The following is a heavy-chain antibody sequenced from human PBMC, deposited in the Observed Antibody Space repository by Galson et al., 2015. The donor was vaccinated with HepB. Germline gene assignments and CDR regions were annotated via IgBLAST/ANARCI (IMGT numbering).Heavy chain of an antibody. D-gene: IGHD6-13*01. Sequence: SLRLSCAASGFTFSSYAMSWVRQAPGKGLEWVSAISGSGGSTYYADSVKGRFTISRDNSKNTLYLQMNSLRAEDTAVYYCAKDQKGEGIEAAGDYWGQGTLVTVSS. CDR1: GFTFSSYA. J-gene: IGHJ4*02. CDR3: AKDQKGEGIEAAGDY. V-gene: IGHV3-23*01. CDR2: ISGSGGST.